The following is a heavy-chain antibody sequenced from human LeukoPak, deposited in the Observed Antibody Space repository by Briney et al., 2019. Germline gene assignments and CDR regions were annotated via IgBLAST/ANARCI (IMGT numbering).Heavy chain of an antibody. CDR1: GGSISSGSYY. Sequence: SETLSLTCTVSGGSISSGSYYWSWIRQPAGKGLEWIGRIYTSGSTNYNPSLKSRVTISVDTSKNQFSLKLSSVTAADTAVYYCARTYCSGGSCYGGVWFDPWGQGTLVTVSS. CDR3: ARTYCSGGSCYGGVWFDP. J-gene: IGHJ5*02. D-gene: IGHD2-15*01. CDR2: IYTSGST. V-gene: IGHV4-61*02.